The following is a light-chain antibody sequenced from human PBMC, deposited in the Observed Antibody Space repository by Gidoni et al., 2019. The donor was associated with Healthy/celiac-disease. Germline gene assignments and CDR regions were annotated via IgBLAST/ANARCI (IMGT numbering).Light chain of an antibody. Sequence: EIVLTHSPCTLSLSPGERATLSCRASQSVSCIYLAWYQQKPGQAPRLLIYGASSRATGIPDRFSGSGSGTDFTLTISRLEPEDFAVYYCHQYGTSRGYTFGQGTKLEIK. CDR3: HQYGTSRGYT. CDR1: QSVSCIY. V-gene: IGKV3-20*01. CDR2: GAS. J-gene: IGKJ2*01.